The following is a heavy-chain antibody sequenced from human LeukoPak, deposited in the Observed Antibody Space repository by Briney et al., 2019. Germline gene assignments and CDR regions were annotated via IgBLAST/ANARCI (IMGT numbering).Heavy chain of an antibody. J-gene: IGHJ4*02. CDR3: ARRYCSGGSCYSELDY. CDR1: GYTFGSYY. V-gene: IGHV1-46*01. D-gene: IGHD2-15*01. Sequence: ASVKVSCKASGYTFGSYYMHWVRQAPGQGLEWMGIINPSGGSTSYAQKFQGRVTMTRDTSTSTVYMELSSLRSEDTAVYYCARRYCSGGSCYSELDYWGQGTLVTVSS. CDR2: INPSGGST.